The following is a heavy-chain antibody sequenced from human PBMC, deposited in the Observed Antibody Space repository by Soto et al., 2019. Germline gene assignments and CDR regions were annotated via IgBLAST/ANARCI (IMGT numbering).Heavy chain of an antibody. D-gene: IGHD3-9*01. CDR2: IFVSSTTI. Sequence: GGSLRLSCVASGFTFSSYIMVWVRQAPGKGLEWISYIFVSSTTIYYADSVKGRFTVSRDNAQNSLFLLMNSLRAEDTAVYYCARDRDWAFDYWGRGTLVTVSS. CDR1: GFTFSSYI. V-gene: IGHV3-48*04. CDR3: ARDRDWAFDY. J-gene: IGHJ4*02.